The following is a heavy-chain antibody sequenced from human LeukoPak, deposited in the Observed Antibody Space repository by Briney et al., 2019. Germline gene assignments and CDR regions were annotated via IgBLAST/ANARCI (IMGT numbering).Heavy chain of an antibody. D-gene: IGHD6-13*01. Sequence: PGGSLRLSCAASGFTFSSYAMHWVRQAPGKGLEWVAVISYDGSNKYYADSVKGRFTISRDNSKNTLYLQMNSLRAEDTAVYYCAKIRYNGAAAGHYYYGMDVWGQGTTVTVSS. V-gene: IGHV3-30*18. CDR3: AKIRYNGAAAGHYYYGMDV. J-gene: IGHJ6*02. CDR1: GFTFSSYA. CDR2: ISYDGSNK.